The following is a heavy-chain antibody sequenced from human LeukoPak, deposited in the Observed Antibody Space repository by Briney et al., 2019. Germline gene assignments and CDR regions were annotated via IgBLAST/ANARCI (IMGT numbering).Heavy chain of an antibody. D-gene: IGHD1-1*01. CDR1: GFILICYS. V-gene: IGHV3-21*01. J-gene: IGHJ4*02. Sequence: GGSVLLSCLASGFILICYSMDWVRQAPGKGLDGVSSISSRSSYIYYADSVKGRFTISRDNAKNSLYLQMNSLRAEDTAVYYCARDLVRGTTAPTVFDYWGQGTLVTVSS. CDR3: ARDLVRGTTAPTVFDY. CDR2: ISSRSSYI.